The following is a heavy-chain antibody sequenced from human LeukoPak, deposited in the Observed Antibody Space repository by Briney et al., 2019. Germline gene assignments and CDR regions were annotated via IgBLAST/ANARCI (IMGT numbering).Heavy chain of an antibody. Sequence: SETLYLTCTVSGGSISSYYWSWIRQPPGKGLEWIGYIYYSGSTNYNPSLKSRVTISVDTSKNQFSLKLSSVTAADTAVYYCARRQSVYYYDSSGYNAFDIWGQGTMVTVSS. V-gene: IGHV4-59*01. CDR3: ARRQSVYYYDSSGYNAFDI. J-gene: IGHJ3*02. CDR1: GGSISSYY. CDR2: IYYSGST. D-gene: IGHD3-22*01.